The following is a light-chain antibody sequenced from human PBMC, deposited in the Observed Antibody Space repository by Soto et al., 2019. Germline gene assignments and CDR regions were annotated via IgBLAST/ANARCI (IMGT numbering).Light chain of an antibody. Sequence: DIEMTQSPPILSVSPGEGATLSCRASQRISTNLAWYQHIPGQAPRLLIVSSSRRPTDVPARFSGSGSGTDFTLTISRLEPEDFAVYYCQHYGHALWAFGQGTKVDIK. V-gene: IGKV3-15*01. CDR3: QHYGHALWA. CDR1: QRISTN. CDR2: SSS. J-gene: IGKJ1*01.